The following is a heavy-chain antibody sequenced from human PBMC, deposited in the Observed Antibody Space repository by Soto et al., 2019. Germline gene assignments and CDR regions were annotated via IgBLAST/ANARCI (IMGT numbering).Heavy chain of an antibody. CDR2: ISGSGGST. D-gene: IGHD2-15*01. CDR3: VEDCEAIRGSGGSCVGY. V-gene: IGHV3-23*01. CDR1: GFTFSSYA. J-gene: IGHJ4*02. Sequence: GGSLRLSCAASGFTFSSYAMSWVRQAPGKGLEWVSAISGSGGSTYYADSVKGRFTISRDNSKNTLYLQMNSLRAEDTALYYCVEDCEAIRGSGGSCVGYWGKGTLVTVAS.